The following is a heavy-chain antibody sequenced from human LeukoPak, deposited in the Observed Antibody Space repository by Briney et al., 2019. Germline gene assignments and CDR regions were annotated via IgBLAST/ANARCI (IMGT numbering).Heavy chain of an antibody. Sequence: GGSLRLSCASSGLTFSRYVMGWVRQAPGKGLGWVSTLSASGGSTFYAASVKGRFTVSRDNSKNTLFLQMNTLRAEDTAVYYCATLYGDYNWYFDLWGRGTLVTVSS. V-gene: IGHV3-23*01. CDR3: ATLYGDYNWYFDL. J-gene: IGHJ2*01. D-gene: IGHD4-17*01. CDR2: LSASGGST. CDR1: GLTFSRYV.